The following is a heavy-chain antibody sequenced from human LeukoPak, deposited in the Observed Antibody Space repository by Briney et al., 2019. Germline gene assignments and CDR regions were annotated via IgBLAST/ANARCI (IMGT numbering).Heavy chain of an antibody. J-gene: IGHJ4*02. Sequence: GGSLRLSCAASGFTFSSYSMNWVRQAPGKGLEWVSYISSSSSTIYYADSVKGRFTISRDNAKNSLYLQMNSLRAEDTAVYYCARESMHSGSYSPFDYWGQGTLVTVSS. CDR3: ARESMHSGSYSPFDY. CDR2: ISSSSSTI. CDR1: GFTFSSYS. D-gene: IGHD1-26*01. V-gene: IGHV3-48*04.